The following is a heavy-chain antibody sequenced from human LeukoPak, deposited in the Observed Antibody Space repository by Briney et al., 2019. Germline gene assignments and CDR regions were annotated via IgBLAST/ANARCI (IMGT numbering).Heavy chain of an antibody. V-gene: IGHV3-23*01. CDR1: GFTFSSYA. CDR3: AKDRIAVAGPEYFQH. D-gene: IGHD6-19*01. J-gene: IGHJ1*01. CDR2: ISGSGGST. Sequence: GGSLRLSCAASGFTFSSYAMSWVRQAPGKGLEWVSAISGSGGSTYYADSVKGRFTISRDNSKNTLYLQMNSLRAEDTAVHYCAKDRIAVAGPEYFQHWGQGTLVTVSS.